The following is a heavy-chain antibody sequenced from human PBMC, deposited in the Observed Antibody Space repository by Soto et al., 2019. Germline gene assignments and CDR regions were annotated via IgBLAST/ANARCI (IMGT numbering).Heavy chain of an antibody. CDR1: GFTLSSYG. D-gene: IGHD6-13*01. Sequence: XGSLRLSCAAAGFTLSSYGMHWVRQAPGKGLEWVAVISYDGSNKYYADSVKGRFTISRDNSKNTLYLQMNSLRAEDTAVYYCAKERAAAGTDYYYGMDVWGQGTTVTVSS. CDR3: AKERAAAGTDYYYGMDV. J-gene: IGHJ6*02. CDR2: ISYDGSNK. V-gene: IGHV3-30*18.